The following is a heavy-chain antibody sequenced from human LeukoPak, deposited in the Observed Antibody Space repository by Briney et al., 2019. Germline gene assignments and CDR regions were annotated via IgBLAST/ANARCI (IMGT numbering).Heavy chain of an antibody. D-gene: IGHD3-22*01. CDR2: IYYSGST. J-gene: IGHJ3*01. V-gene: IGHV4-39*07. CDR3: ARDHHRRLYDSQARDTFDL. CDR1: GGSISSSSYY. Sequence: SETLSLTCTVSGGSISSSSYYWGWIRQPPGKGLEWIGSIYYSGSTYYNPSLKSRVTISVDTSKNQFSLKLSSVTAADTAVYYGARDHHRRLYDSQARDTFDLWGQGTMVTVSS.